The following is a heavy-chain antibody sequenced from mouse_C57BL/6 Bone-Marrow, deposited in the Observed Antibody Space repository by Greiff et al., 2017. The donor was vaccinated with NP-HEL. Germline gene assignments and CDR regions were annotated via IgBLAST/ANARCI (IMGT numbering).Heavy chain of an antibody. CDR3: ARDYGSRIYYAMDY. Sequence: QVQLKESGAELARPGASVKLSCKASGYTFTSYGISWVKQRTGQGLEWIGEIYPRSGNTYYNEKFKGKATLTADKSSSTAYMELRSLTSEDSAVYFCARDYGSRIYYAMDYWGQGTSVTVSS. CDR1: GYTFTSYG. D-gene: IGHD1-1*01. CDR2: IYPRSGNT. V-gene: IGHV1-81*01. J-gene: IGHJ4*01.